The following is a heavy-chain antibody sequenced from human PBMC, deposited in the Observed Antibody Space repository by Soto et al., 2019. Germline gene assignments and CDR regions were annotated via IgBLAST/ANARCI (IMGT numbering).Heavy chain of an antibody. J-gene: IGHJ4*02. D-gene: IGHD3-10*01. CDR1: GDTFSSYA. CDR3: AREAGDYGHPYFDY. CDR2: IIATFGTV. Sequence: VQLVQSGPEVKKPGSSVKVSCKSTGDTFSSYAVSWVRQAPGRGLEWMGGIIATFGTVNYAQKFQGRVAITADDSTRVSYMELSSLRSEDTAVYYCAREAGDYGHPYFDYWGQGTLVSVSS. V-gene: IGHV1-69*01.